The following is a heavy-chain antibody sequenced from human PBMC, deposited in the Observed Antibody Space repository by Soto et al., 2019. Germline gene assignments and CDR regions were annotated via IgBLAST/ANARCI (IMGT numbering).Heavy chain of an antibody. J-gene: IGHJ3*01. Sequence: QVQLVQSGATQEKPGASVKVSCEAFGYSFDSYAYSWVRQAPGQGLEWMGRNGSGDTNYAQKLQGRVTMTTDTSTNTAYMELRSLRSDDTALYYCARENDPYGFDLWGQGTMVTVSS. CDR2: NGSGDT. CDR1: GYSFDSYA. CDR3: ARENDPYGFDL. V-gene: IGHV1-18*01.